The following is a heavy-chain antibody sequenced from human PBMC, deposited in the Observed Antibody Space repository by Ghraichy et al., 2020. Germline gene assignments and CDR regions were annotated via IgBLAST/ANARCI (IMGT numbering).Heavy chain of an antibody. CDR2: ISYDGSNK. CDR1: GFTFSSYA. D-gene: IGHD4-11*01. CDR3: ATLRGADYSNQPPWVEYFDY. Sequence: GESLNISCAASGFTFSSYAMHWVRQAPGKGLEWVAVISYDGSNKYYADSVKGRFTISRDNSKNTLYLQMNSLRAEDTAVYYCATLRGADYSNQPPWVEYFDYWGQGTLVTVSS. J-gene: IGHJ4*02. V-gene: IGHV3-30*04.